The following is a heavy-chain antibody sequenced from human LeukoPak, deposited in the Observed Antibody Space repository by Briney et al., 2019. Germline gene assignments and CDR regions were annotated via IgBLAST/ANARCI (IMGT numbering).Heavy chain of an antibody. CDR2: INHSGNT. CDR3: AREGGYSSSSDY. J-gene: IGHJ4*02. V-gene: IGHV4-34*01. Sequence: PSETLSLTCAVYGGSFTNYYWSWIRQPPGKGLEWIGEINHSGNTNYNPSLKSRVTISVDTSKNQFSLNLSSVTAADTAVYYCAREGGYSSSSDYWGQGTLVTVSS. CDR1: GGSFTNYY. D-gene: IGHD6-6*01.